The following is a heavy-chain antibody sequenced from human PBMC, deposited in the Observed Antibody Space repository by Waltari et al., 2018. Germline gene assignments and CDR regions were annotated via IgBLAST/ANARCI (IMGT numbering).Heavy chain of an antibody. CDR3: ARETLPGNKIIDY. V-gene: IGHV1-2*02. J-gene: IGHJ4*02. CDR1: GYTFTSYY. Sequence: QVQLVQSGPEVKQPGASVRVSCKTSGYTFTSYYLHWVRQAPGQGCEWMAWINANTGDSQSAQTFQGRVTVTKDTSLTTVYLELSGLRSDDTALYYCARETLPGNKIIDYWGQGTLVTVSS. D-gene: IGHD1-1*01. CDR2: INANTGDS.